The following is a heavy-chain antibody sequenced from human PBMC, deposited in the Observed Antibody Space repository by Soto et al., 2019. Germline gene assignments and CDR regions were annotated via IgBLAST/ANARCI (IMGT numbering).Heavy chain of an antibody. V-gene: IGHV4-61*01. CDR1: GDSVNSGRYY. D-gene: IGHD2-21*01. CDR3: ARTNRRGEWAAWF. J-gene: IGHJ4*02. Sequence: SETLSLTCAVSGDSVNSGRYYWSWIRQPPGKGLEWVGHIFSTGTTDYNPSLKSRVTISMDTSKNQFSLKLTSMTTADTALYYCARTNRRGEWAAWFWGRGTQVTVSS. CDR2: IFSTGTT.